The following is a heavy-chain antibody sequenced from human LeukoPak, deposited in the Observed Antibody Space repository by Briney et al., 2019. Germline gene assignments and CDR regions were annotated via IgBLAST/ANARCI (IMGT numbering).Heavy chain of an antibody. CDR2: ISSSGSTI. CDR3: AKDDTVILYYFDY. CDR1: GFTFSDYY. D-gene: IGHD4-17*01. V-gene: IGHV3-11*01. Sequence: GGSLRLSCAASGFTFSDYYMSWIRQAPGKGLEWVSYISSSGSTIYYADSVKGRFTISRDNSKNTLYLQMNSLRAEDTAVYYCAKDDTVILYYFDYRGQGTLVTVSS. J-gene: IGHJ4*02.